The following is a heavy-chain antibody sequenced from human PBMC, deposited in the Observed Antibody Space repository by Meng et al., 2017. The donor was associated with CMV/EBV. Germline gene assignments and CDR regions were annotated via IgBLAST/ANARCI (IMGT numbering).Heavy chain of an antibody. J-gene: IGHJ5*02. D-gene: IGHD2-21*01. CDR3: ARVDCGGDCYRGGWFDP. CDR1: GYTFTGYY. CDR2: INPNSGGT. Sequence: ASVKVSCKASGYTFTGYYMHWVRQAPGQGLEWMGWINPNSGGTNYAQKFQGRVTMTRDTSISTAYMELSRLRSDDTAVYYCARVDCGGDCYRGGWFDPWGQGTLVTVSS. V-gene: IGHV1-2*02.